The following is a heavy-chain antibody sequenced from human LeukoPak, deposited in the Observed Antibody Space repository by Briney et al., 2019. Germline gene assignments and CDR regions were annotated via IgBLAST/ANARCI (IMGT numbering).Heavy chain of an antibody. CDR1: GFTFSRYE. V-gene: IGHV3-48*03. CDR3: VNLYYDRNGYHDY. Sequence: QPGGSLRLSCAASGFTFSRYEMNWVRQAPGKGLEWVSYISRSGDTIYFADSVKGRFTISRDNAKNSLYLQMNSLRAEDTALYYCVNLYYDRNGYHDYWGQGTLVTVSS. CDR2: ISRSGDTI. D-gene: IGHD3-22*01. J-gene: IGHJ4*02.